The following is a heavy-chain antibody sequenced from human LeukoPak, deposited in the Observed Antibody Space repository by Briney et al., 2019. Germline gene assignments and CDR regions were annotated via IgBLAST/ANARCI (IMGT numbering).Heavy chain of an antibody. D-gene: IGHD2-2*01. Sequence: SSETLSLTCTVSGGSISSSSYYWGWIRQPPGKGLEWIGSIYYSGSTYYNPSLKSRVTISVDTSKNQFSLKLSSVTAADTAVYYCARLHVGESYCSSTSCYAPPAYGMDVWGQGTTVTVSS. V-gene: IGHV4-39*01. CDR1: GGSISSSSYY. CDR2: IYYSGST. CDR3: ARLHVGESYCSSTSCYAPPAYGMDV. J-gene: IGHJ6*02.